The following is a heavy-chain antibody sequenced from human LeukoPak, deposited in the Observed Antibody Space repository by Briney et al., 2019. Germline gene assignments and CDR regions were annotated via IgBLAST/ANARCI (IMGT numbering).Heavy chain of an antibody. D-gene: IGHD6-13*01. CDR2: IYYSGST. Sequence: SETLSLTCTVSGGSISSYYWSWIRQPPGKGLEWIGYIYYSGSTNYNPSLKSRVTISVDTSKNQFPLKLISVTAADTAVYYCARGSTMGYSSSWYKWGQGALVTVSS. CDR3: ARGSTMGYSSSWYK. J-gene: IGHJ4*02. CDR1: GGSISSYY. V-gene: IGHV4-59*01.